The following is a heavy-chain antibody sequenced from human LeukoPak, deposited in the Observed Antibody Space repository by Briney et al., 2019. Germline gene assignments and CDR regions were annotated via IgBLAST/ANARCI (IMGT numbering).Heavy chain of an antibody. CDR2: IRYDGSNK. V-gene: IGHV3-30*02. CDR1: GFTFSSYW. CDR3: AKERAAAGTTYNFDY. D-gene: IGHD6-13*01. J-gene: IGHJ4*02. Sequence: GGSLRLSCAASGFTFSSYWMSWVRQAPGKGLEWVAFIRYDGSNKYYADSVKGRFTISRDNSKNTLYLQMNSLRAEDTAVYYCAKERAAAGTTYNFDYWGQGTLVTVSS.